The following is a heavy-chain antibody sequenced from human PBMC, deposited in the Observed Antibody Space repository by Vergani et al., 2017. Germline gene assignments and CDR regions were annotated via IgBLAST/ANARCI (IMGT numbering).Heavy chain of an antibody. CDR2: ISYDGSNK. CDR1: GFTFSSYG. J-gene: IGHJ4*02. D-gene: IGHD2-15*01. Sequence: QVQLVESGGGVVQPGRSLRLSCAASGFTFSSYGMHWVRQAPGKGLEWVAVISYDGSNKYYADSVKGRFTISRDNSKNTLYLQMNSLRAEDTAVYYCAKDEDIGDHFDYWGQGTLVTVSS. CDR3: AKDEDIGDHFDY. V-gene: IGHV3-30*18.